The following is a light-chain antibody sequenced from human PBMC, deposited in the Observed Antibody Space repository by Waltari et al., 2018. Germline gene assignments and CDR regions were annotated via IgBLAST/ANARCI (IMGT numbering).Light chain of an antibody. CDR1: QSVLYDSNNKNY. CDR2: WAS. Sequence: DIVMTQSPDSLTVSLGERATINCKSSQSVLYDSNNKNYLAWYQQRPGQPPKLLIYWASTREAGVPDRFSGSGSGTAFTLTISSLQAEDVAVYYCQQYYSMPVTFGGGTKVEIK. CDR3: QQYYSMPVT. V-gene: IGKV4-1*01. J-gene: IGKJ4*01.